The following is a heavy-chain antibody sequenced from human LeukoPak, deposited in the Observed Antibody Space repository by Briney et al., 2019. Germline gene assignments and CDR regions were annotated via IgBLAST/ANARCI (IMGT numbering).Heavy chain of an antibody. CDR3: ASHSLHLAGTRRNAFDI. Sequence: KPSETLSLTCTVSGGSISSYYWSWIRQPPGKGLEWIGSIYYSGSTYYNPSLKSRVTISVDTSKNQFSLKLSSVTAADTAVYYCASHSLHLAGTRRNAFDIWGQGTMVTVSS. V-gene: IGHV4-59*05. J-gene: IGHJ3*02. CDR1: GGSISSYY. D-gene: IGHD6-19*01. CDR2: IYYSGST.